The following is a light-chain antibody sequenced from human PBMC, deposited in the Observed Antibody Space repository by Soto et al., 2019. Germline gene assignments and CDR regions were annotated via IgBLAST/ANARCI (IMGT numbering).Light chain of an antibody. CDR1: QSVSSN. CDR3: QQYNNWPPT. Sequence: EIVMTQSPPTLSVSPGEGATLSCRASQSVSSNFAWYQQKPGQAPRLLIYGASTRATGIPARFSGSGSETEFTLTISGLQSEDFAVYYCQQYNNWPPTFGQGTMVEIK. J-gene: IGKJ1*01. V-gene: IGKV3-15*01. CDR2: GAS.